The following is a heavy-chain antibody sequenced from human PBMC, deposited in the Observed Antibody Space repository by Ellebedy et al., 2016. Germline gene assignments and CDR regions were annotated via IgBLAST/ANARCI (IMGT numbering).Heavy chain of an antibody. Sequence: SETLSPTCNVSGPSVSSDYWNWIRRPPGKGLEWIGYVFHTGTANYNPSLNSPATMSVDTSKSQFSLRLTPVTAAETAVYYCAKWNDVWKAFDVWGQGTMVTVSS. CDR3: AKWNDVWKAFDV. D-gene: IGHD1-1*01. V-gene: IGHV4-59*02. J-gene: IGHJ3*01. CDR1: GPSVSSDY. CDR2: VFHTGTA.